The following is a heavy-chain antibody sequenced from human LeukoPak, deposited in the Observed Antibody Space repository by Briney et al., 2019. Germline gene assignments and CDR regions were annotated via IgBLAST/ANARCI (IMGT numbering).Heavy chain of an antibody. CDR1: GGSISSYY. D-gene: IGHD4-11*01. J-gene: IGHJ6*02. Sequence: SETLSLTCTVSGGSISSYYWSWIRQPAGKGLEWIGRIYTSGSTNYNPSLKSRVTMSVDTSKNQFSLKLSSVTAADTAVYYCARASSNYVYYYYYGMDVWGQGTTVTVSS. CDR3: ARASSNYVYYYYYGMDV. V-gene: IGHV4-4*07. CDR2: IYTSGST.